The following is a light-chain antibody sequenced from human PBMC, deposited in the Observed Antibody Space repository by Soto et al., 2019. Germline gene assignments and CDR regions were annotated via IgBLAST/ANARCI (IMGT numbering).Light chain of an antibody. CDR1: RSDIGAYNF. CDR3: TSWTTSTTMI. Sequence: QSVLTQPASVSGSPGQSITISCTGTRSDIGAYNFVSWYQQHPGEVPKLILYDVNVRPSGVSNRFSRSKSGNTASLTISGLQAEDEADYYCTSWTTSTTMIFGGGTKLTVL. J-gene: IGLJ2*01. V-gene: IGLV2-14*03. CDR2: DVN.